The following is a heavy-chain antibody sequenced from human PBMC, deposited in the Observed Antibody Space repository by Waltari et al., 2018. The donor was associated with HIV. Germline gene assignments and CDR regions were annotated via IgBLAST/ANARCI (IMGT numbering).Heavy chain of an antibody. D-gene: IGHD3-10*01. CDR1: GFDMSHYS. CDR3: VRDDPGYGPIDY. Sequence: LVESGGGVVKIGGSIRLTCEASGFDMSHYSMNWVRQSPVSGLEWVASIRRGNNEKHYLDSVRGRFVISRDNSESFVYLQMESVREEDTATYFCVRDDPGYGPIDYWGQGTPVTV. V-gene: IGHV3-21*04. J-gene: IGHJ4*02. CDR2: IRRGNNEK.